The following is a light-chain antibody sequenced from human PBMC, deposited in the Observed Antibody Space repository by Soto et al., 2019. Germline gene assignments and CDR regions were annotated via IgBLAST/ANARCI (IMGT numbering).Light chain of an antibody. Sequence: QSALTQPASMSGSPGQSITISCTGTSSDVGSYYPVSWFQQHPGKAPKLIIYEVNKLPSGVSERFSGSKSGNTASLTISGLQAADEAEYYCCSYAGDTTFFVFGTGTKLTVL. J-gene: IGLJ1*01. V-gene: IGLV2-23*02. CDR2: EVN. CDR3: CSYAGDTTFFV. CDR1: SSDVGSYYP.